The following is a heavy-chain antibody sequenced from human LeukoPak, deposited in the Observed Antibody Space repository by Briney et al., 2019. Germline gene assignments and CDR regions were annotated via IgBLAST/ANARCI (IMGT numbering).Heavy chain of an antibody. CDR3: ARSLSPTYYDFWSGYYPAPPKDY. V-gene: IGHV1-18*01. D-gene: IGHD3-3*01. CDR1: GGTFSSYT. J-gene: IGHJ4*02. Sequence: ASVKVSCKASGGTFSSYTISWVRQAPGQGLEWMGWISAYNGNTNYAQKLQGRVTMTTDTSTSTAYMELRSLRSDDTAVYYCARSLSPTYYDFWSGYYPAPPKDYWGQGTLVTVSS. CDR2: ISAYNGNT.